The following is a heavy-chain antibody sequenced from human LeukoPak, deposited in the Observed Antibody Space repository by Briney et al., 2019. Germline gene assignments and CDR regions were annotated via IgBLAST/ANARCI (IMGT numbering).Heavy chain of an antibody. D-gene: IGHD3-3*01. CDR2: IIPIPGIA. V-gene: IGHV1-69*02. CDR1: GGTFSSYT. Sequence: SVKVSCKASGGTFSSYTISWVRQAPGQGLEWMGRIIPIPGIANYAQKFQGRVTITADKSTSTAYMELSSLRSEDTAVYYCARYDFWSGYYFDYWGQGTLVTVSS. CDR3: ARYDFWSGYYFDY. J-gene: IGHJ4*02.